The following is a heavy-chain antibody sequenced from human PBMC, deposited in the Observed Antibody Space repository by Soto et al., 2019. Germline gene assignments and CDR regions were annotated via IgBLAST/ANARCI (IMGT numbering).Heavy chain of an antibody. J-gene: IGHJ3*02. D-gene: IGHD6-19*01. CDR2: ISSSSYI. CDR1: GFTFSSYS. CDR3: ASEGIAVAEYAFDI. V-gene: IGHV3-21*01. Sequence: EVQLVESGGGLVKPGGSLRLSCAASGFTFSSYSMNWVRQAPGKGLEWVSSISSSSYIYYADSVKGRFTISRDNAKNSLYLQMNSLRAEDTAVYYCASEGIAVAEYAFDIWGQGTMVTVSS.